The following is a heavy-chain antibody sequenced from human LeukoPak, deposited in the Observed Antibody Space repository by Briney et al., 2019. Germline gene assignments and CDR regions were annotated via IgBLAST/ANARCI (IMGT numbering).Heavy chain of an antibody. J-gene: IGHJ4*02. D-gene: IGHD3-22*01. CDR2: IYYSGGP. Sequence: SETLSLTCTVSGGSISNYYWSWIRQPPGKGLEWIGYIYYSGGPNYNPSHKSRVTISVDTSKNQFSLKLTSVTAADTAVYYCAREYYGSSGYYNDYWGQGALVTVSS. CDR3: AREYYGSSGYYNDY. CDR1: GGSISNYY. V-gene: IGHV4-59*01.